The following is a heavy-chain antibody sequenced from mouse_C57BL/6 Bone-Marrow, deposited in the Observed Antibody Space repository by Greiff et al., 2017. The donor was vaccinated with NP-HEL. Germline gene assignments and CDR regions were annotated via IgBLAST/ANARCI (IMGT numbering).Heavy chain of an antibody. CDR2: INPYNGGT. CDR1: GYTFTDYY. CDR3: ARWGPRYFDV. V-gene: IGHV1-19*01. Sequence: EVQLQQSGPVLVKPGASVKMSCKASGYTFTDYYMNWVKQSHGKSLEWIGVINPYNGGTSYNQKFKGKATLTVDKSSSTAYMELNSLTSEDSAVYYCARWGPRYFDVWGTGTTVTVSS. J-gene: IGHJ1*03.